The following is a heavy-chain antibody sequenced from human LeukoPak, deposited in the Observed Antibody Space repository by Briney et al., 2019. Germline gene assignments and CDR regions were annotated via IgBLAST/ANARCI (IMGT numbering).Heavy chain of an antibody. CDR2: INHSGST. J-gene: IGHJ4*02. Sequence: GSLRLSCAASGFTFSSYAMSWIRQPPGKGLEWIGEINHSGSTNYNPSLKSRVTISVDTSKNQFSLKLSSVTAADTAVYYCARQPHYYDSSGYYSFDYWGQGTLVTVSS. D-gene: IGHD3-22*01. CDR3: ARQPHYYDSSGYYSFDY. V-gene: IGHV4-34*01. CDR1: GFTFSSYA.